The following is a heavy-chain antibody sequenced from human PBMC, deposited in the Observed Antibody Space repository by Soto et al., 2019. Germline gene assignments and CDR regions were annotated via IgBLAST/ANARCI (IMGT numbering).Heavy chain of an antibody. CDR2: IYYSGST. J-gene: IGHJ4*02. CDR1: GGSISSYY. Sequence: QVQLQESGPGLVKPSETLSLTCTVSGGSISSYYWSWIRQPPGKGLEWIGYIYYSGSTNYNPSIKSRVTISVDTSKNQFSLKLSSVTAADTAVYYCARKASSFIDYWGQGTLVTVSS. V-gene: IGHV4-59*01. CDR3: ARKASSFIDY. D-gene: IGHD6-6*01.